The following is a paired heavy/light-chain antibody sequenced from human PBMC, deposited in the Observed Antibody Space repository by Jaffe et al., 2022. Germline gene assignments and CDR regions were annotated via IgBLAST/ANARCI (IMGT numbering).Heavy chain of an antibody. D-gene: IGHD4-17*01. CDR1: GFTFSSYA. CDR3: AKTARLTTVTRGYFEN. CDR2: ISGSGYSS. Sequence: EVQLLESGGGLVQPGGSLRLSCAASGFTFSSYAMTWVRQVPGKGLEWVAGISGSGYSSYFADSVKGRFTMSRDNPRNTLYLQMNSLRVEDTAIYYCAKTARLTTVTRGYFENWGQGIRVTVST. V-gene: IGHV3-23*01. J-gene: IGHJ4*02.
Light chain of an antibody. V-gene: IGKV3-20*01. CDR2: AAS. Sequence: DIVLTQSPGTLSLSPGERATLSCRASQSLTNNFLAWYQQKPGQAPRLLIYAASTRATGIPDRFSGSGSGTDFTLTINKLEPEDFAMYYCQQYGSSAGSTFGQGTKLEIK. J-gene: IGKJ2*01. CDR3: QQYGSSAGST. CDR1: QSLTNNF.